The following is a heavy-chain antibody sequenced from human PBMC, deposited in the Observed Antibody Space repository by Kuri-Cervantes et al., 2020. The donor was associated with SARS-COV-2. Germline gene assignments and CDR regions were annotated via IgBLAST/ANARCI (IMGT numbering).Heavy chain of an antibody. CDR2: IIHTGTT. CDR1: GGSISSNDW. Sequence: SETLSLTCAVSGGSISSNDWWNWVRQPPGKGLEWIGEIIHTGTTRYNPSLKSRGTISVDKSKNQFSLKLTSVTAADTAVYYCVRVGRSTSRPSLCYGMDVWGQGTTVTVSS. J-gene: IGHJ6*02. V-gene: IGHV4-4*02. CDR3: VRVGRSTSRPSLCYGMDV. D-gene: IGHD2-2*01.